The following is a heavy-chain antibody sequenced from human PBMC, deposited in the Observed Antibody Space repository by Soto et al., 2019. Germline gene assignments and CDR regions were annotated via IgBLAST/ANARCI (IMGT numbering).Heavy chain of an antibody. CDR1: GFTFSSYA. D-gene: IGHD4-17*01. V-gene: IGHV3-23*01. J-gene: IGHJ6*03. CDR2: IRGSGGST. Sequence: GGSLRLSCAASGFTFSSYAMSWVRQAPGKGLEWVSAIRGSGGSTYNADSVKGRFTISRDNSKNTLYLQMNSLRAEDTAVYYCAKDDHRTTGYYYFYYMDVWGKGTTVTVSS. CDR3: AKDDHRTTGYYYFYYMDV.